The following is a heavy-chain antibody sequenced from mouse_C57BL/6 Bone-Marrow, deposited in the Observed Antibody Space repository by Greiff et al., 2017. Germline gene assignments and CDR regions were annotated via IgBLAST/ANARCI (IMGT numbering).Heavy chain of an antibody. D-gene: IGHD2-5*01. V-gene: IGHV1-15*01. J-gene: IGHJ2*01. CDR1: GYTFTDYE. Sequence: QVQLKQSGAELVRPGASVTLSCKASGYTFTDYEMHWVKQTPVHGLEWIGAIDPETGGTAYNQKFKGKAILTADKSSSTAYMELRSLTSEDSAVYYCTSHSNYVGYWGQGTTLTVSS. CDR2: IDPETGGT. CDR3: TSHSNYVGY.